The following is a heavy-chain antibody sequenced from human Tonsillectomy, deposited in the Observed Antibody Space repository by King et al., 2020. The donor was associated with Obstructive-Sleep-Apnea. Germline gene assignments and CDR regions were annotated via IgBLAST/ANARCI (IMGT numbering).Heavy chain of an antibody. D-gene: IGHD2-2*01. CDR3: ARVAPGCSTPSCYIGAFDI. CDR1: GGSISDSGSYS. Sequence: QLQESGPGLVTPSETLSLTCSVSGGSISDSGSYSWGWIRLSPGKGLEWIGSIYPSGNSYYNPSLKSRVTISVDTSKNQFSLHVRSMTASDTAGYYCARVAPGCSTPSCYIGAFDIWGQGTKVAVSS. J-gene: IGHJ3*02. CDR2: IYPSGNS. V-gene: IGHV4-39*07.